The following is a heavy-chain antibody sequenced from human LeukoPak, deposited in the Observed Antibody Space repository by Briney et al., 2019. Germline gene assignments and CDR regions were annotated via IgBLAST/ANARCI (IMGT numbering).Heavy chain of an antibody. CDR3: ARRITIFGVVINWYFDL. CDR2: SYYSGST. CDR1: GGSISSSSYY. Sequence: SETLSLPCTVSGGSISSSSYYWGWIRQPPGKGLRWIESSYYSGSTYYNPSLKSRVTISVDTSKNQFSLKLSSVTAADTAVYYCARRITIFGVVINWYFDLWGRGTLVTVSS. V-gene: IGHV4-39*01. D-gene: IGHD3-3*01. J-gene: IGHJ2*01.